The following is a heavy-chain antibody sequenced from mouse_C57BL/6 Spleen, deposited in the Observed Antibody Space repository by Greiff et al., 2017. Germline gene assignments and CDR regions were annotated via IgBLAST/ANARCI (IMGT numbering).Heavy chain of an antibody. D-gene: IGHD1-1*01. CDR2: INPSTGGT. CDR3: AKGGCCGSSSWFAY. Sequence: DVKLVESGPELVKPGASVKISCKASGYSFTGYYMNWVKQSPEKSLEWIGEINPSTGGTTYNQTFKAQATLSVDNTSSTAYMQLKSLTSEGSAVYYWAKGGCCGSSSWFAYWGQGTLVTVSA. J-gene: IGHJ3*01. CDR1: GYSFTGYY. V-gene: IGHV1-42*01.